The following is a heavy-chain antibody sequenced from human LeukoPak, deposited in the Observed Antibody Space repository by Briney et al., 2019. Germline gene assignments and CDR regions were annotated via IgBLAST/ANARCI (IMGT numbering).Heavy chain of an antibody. CDR3: ARVWGYYYDSSGYSDFDY. CDR1: GHTFTAYY. D-gene: IGHD3-22*01. CDR2: IHPGTGNT. Sequence: ASVKVSCKASGHTFTAYYIHWVRQAPGQGLEWMGWIHPGTGNTNYAQKFQGRVTMTIDTSTSTAYMELRSLKSDDTAVYYCARVWGYYYDSSGYSDFDYWGQGTLVTVSS. V-gene: IGHV1-18*04. J-gene: IGHJ4*02.